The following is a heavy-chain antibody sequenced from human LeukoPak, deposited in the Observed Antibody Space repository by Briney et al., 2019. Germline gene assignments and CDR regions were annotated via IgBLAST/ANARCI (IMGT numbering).Heavy chain of an antibody. D-gene: IGHD6-6*01. Sequence: SETLSLTCAVYGGSFSGYYWSWIRQPPGKGLEWIGEINHSGSTNYNPSLKSRVTISVDTSKNQFSLKLSSVTAADTAVYYCARGGALLTARLSPHELKRGFRHARFDIWGKGTRVTVFS. V-gene: IGHV4-34*01. J-gene: IGHJ3*02. CDR2: INHSGST. CDR1: GGSFSGYY. CDR3: ARGGALLTARLSPHELKRGFRHARFDI.